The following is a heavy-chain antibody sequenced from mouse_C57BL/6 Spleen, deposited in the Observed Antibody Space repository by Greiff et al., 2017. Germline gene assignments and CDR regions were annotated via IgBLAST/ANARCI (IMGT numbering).Heavy chain of an antibody. CDR1: GYTFTDYE. J-gene: IGHJ2*01. CDR3: TRNYYGSSSGYFGY. V-gene: IGHV1-15*01. CDR2: IDPETGGS. D-gene: IGHD1-1*01. Sequence: QVQLQQSGAELVRPGASVTLFCKASGYTFTDYELHRVKQTPVHGLEWIGAIDPETGGSAYNQKFKGKAILTADKSSSPAYMELRSLTSEDSAVYYCTRNYYGSSSGYFGYCG.